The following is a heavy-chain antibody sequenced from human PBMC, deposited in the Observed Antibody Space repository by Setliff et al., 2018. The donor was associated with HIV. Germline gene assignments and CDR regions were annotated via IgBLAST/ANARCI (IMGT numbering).Heavy chain of an antibody. CDR2: INPGGDYR. Sequence: ASVKVSCKASGYTFSNYYVHWVRQAPGQGLEWMGMINPGGDYRSYTQKFQGRINLATASSTSTVYVELSSLRYEDTAVYYCAREAPDDYFDHWGPGTLVTVSS. CDR1: GYTFSNYY. V-gene: IGHV1-46*01. J-gene: IGHJ4*02. CDR3: AREAPDDYFDH.